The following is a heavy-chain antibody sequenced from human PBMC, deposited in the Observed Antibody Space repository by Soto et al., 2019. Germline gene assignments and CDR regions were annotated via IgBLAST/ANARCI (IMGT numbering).Heavy chain of an antibody. CDR2: IKQDGSEK. V-gene: IGHV3-7*01. D-gene: IGHD3-3*01. Sequence: GGSLRLSCAASGFTFSSYWMSWVRQAPGKGLEWVANIKQDGSEKYYVDSVKGRFTISRDNAKNSLYLQMNSLRAEDTAVYYCARDRDDFWSGYYTYYFDYWGQGTLVTVSS. J-gene: IGHJ4*02. CDR3: ARDRDDFWSGYYTYYFDY. CDR1: GFTFSSYW.